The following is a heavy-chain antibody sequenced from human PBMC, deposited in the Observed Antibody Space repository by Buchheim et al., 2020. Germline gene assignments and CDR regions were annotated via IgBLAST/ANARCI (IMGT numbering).Heavy chain of an antibody. D-gene: IGHD3-22*01. V-gene: IGHV1-2*06. CDR2: INPNSGGT. Sequence: QVQLVQSGAEVKKPGASVKVSCKASGYTFTGYYMHWVRQAPGQGLEWMGRINPNSGGTNYAQKFQGRVTMTRDTSISTAYMELSRLRSDDTAVYYCASGVYDSSGYFTHYYYYGMDVWGQGTT. J-gene: IGHJ6*02. CDR3: ASGVYDSSGYFTHYYYYGMDV. CDR1: GYTFTGYY.